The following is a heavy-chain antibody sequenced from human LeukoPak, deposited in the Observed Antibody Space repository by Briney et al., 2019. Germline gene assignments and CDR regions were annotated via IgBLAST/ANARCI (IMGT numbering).Heavy chain of an antibody. J-gene: IGHJ4*02. V-gene: IGHV5-51*03. CDR1: GYIFTTSW. Sequence: PGESLKISCKGSGYIFTTSWIGWVRQMPGKGLEWMGIIYPGDSDTRYSPSFQDQVTISADKSISTAYLQWSSLKASDSAMYYCVRRQWGTNADYPYYFDYWGQGTLVTVSS. CDR2: IYPGDSDT. CDR3: VRRQWGTNADYPYYFDY. D-gene: IGHD4-17*01.